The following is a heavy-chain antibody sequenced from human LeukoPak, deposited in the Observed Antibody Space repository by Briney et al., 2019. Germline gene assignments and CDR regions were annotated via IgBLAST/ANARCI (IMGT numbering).Heavy chain of an antibody. V-gene: IGHV4-59*08. CDR1: GGSISSCY. D-gene: IGHD3-10*01. J-gene: IGHJ5*02. CDR3: ARHEGLWFGEFRFDP. CDR2: IYYSGST. Sequence: MPSETLSLTCTASGGSISSCYWSWIRQPPEKGLEWIGYIYYSGSTNYNPSLKSRVTISVDTSKNQFSLKLSSVTAADTAVYYCARHEGLWFGEFRFDPWGQGTLVTVSS.